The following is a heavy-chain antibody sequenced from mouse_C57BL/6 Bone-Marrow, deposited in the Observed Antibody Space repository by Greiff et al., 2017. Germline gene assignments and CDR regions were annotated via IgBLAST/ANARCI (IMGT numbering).Heavy chain of an antibody. D-gene: IGHD2-4*01. CDR3: ARREIYYDYDYFDY. J-gene: IGHJ2*01. CDR2: INPSSGYT. Sequence: QVQLKQSGAELARPGASVKMSCKASGYTFTSYTMHWVKQRPGQGLEWIGYINPSSGYTKYNQKFKDKATLTADKSSSTAYMQLSSLTSEDSAVYYCARREIYYDYDYFDYWGQGTTRTVST. CDR1: GYTFTSYT. V-gene: IGHV1-4*01.